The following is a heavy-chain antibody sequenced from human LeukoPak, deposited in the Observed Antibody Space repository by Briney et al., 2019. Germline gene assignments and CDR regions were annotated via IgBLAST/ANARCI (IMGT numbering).Heavy chain of an antibody. CDR3: ARGREMVTIDY. J-gene: IGHJ4*02. CDR1: GGTFSSYA. V-gene: IGHV1-69*04. D-gene: IGHD5-24*01. Sequence: SVKVSCKASGGTFSSYAISWVRQAPGQGLEWMGRIIPILGIANYAQKFQGRVTITADESTSTAYMELSSLRSEDTAVYYCARGREMVTIDYWGQGTLVTVSS. CDR2: IIPILGIA.